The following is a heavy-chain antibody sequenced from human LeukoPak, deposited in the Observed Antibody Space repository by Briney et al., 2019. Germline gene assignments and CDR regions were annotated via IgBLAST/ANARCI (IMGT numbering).Heavy chain of an antibody. V-gene: IGHV4-59*13. CDR3: ARGGTGITADLDY. CDR1: GGSISSYY. D-gene: IGHD6-13*01. CDR2: IYHTGST. Sequence: PSETLSLTCTVSGGSISSYYWSWIRQPPGKGLEWIGHIYHTGSTNYNPSLKSRVTISVDTSKNQFSLKLSSVTAADTGMYYCARGGTGITADLDYWGQGTLVTVSS. J-gene: IGHJ4*02.